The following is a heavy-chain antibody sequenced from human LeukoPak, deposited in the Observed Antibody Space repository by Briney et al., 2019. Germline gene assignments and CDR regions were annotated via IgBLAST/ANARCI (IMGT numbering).Heavy chain of an antibody. V-gene: IGHV1-46*01. Sequence: GASVKVSCKASGYTFTSYYMHWVRQAPGQGLEWMGIINPSGGSTSYAQKFQGRVTMTRDTSTSTVYMELSSLRSADTAVYSCARDPVRGVILDYWGQGTLVTVSS. CDR1: GYTFTSYY. J-gene: IGHJ4*02. D-gene: IGHD3-10*01. CDR3: ARDPVRGVILDY. CDR2: INPSGGST.